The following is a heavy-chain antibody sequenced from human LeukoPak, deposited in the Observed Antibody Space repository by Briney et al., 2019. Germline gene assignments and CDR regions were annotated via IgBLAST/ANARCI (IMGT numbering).Heavy chain of an antibody. CDR3: AKGGMKYQVPHIDY. V-gene: IGHV3-30*02. D-gene: IGHD2-2*01. J-gene: IGHJ4*02. CDR1: GFTFTGHS. CDR2: LRYDGSYK. Sequence: PGRSLRLSCVASGFTFTGHSMHWVRQAPGKGLEWVAFLRYDGSYKYEYSVKGRFTISRDSSKNTLYLQMHNLRREDAAVYYCAKGGMKYQVPHIDYWGQGTLVTVSS.